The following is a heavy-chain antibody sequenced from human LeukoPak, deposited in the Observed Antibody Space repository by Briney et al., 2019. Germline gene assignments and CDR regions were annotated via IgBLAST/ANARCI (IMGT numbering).Heavy chain of an antibody. Sequence: GGSLRLSCAASGFTFSSYGMHWVRQAPGKGLEWVAFIRYDGSNKYYADSVKGRFTISRDNSKNTLYLQMNSLRAEDTAVYYCAISAHAYCGGDCYSNYWGQGTLVTVSS. CDR1: GFTFSSYG. CDR2: IRYDGSNK. V-gene: IGHV3-30*02. D-gene: IGHD2-21*02. CDR3: AISAHAYCGGDCYSNY. J-gene: IGHJ4*02.